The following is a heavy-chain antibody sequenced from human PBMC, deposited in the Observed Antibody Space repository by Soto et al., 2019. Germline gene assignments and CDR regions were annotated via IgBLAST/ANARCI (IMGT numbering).Heavy chain of an antibody. CDR3: ARDQSPRLRYFDWLPKWFDP. CDR1: GFTFSSYG. CDR2: IWYDGSNK. V-gene: IGHV3-33*01. Sequence: QVQLVESGGGVVQPGRSLRLSCAASGFTFSSYGMHWVRQAPGKGLEWVAVIWYDGSNKYYADSVKGRFTISRDNSKNTLYLQMNSLRAEDTAVYYCARDQSPRLRYFDWLPKWFDPWGQGTLVTVSS. D-gene: IGHD3-9*01. J-gene: IGHJ5*02.